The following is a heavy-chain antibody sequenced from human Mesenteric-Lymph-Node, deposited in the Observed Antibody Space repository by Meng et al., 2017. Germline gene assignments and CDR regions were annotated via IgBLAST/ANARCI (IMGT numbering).Heavy chain of an antibody. CDR3: AREAGRDGYATPKFDY. CDR1: GGSTGIGGDY. J-gene: IGHJ4*02. Sequence: RDSRPVLLNPSHALALTCTVPGGSTGIGGDYCSWIPPHPGKVLEWIGYIYYTGSPFYNPSLKSRVTISVDTSKNQFSLKLISATAADTAVYYCAREAGRDGYATPKFDYWGQGTLVTVSS. CDR2: IYYTGSP. V-gene: IGHV4-31*03. D-gene: IGHD5-24*01.